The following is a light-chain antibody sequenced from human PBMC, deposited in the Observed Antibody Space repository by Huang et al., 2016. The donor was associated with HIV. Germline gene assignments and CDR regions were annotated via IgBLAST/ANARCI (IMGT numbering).Light chain of an antibody. CDR1: QSISSY. CDR2: AAS. V-gene: IGKV1-39*01. Sequence: DIQMTQSPSSLSASVGDRVTITCRASQSISSYLNWYQQKPGKAPKLLIYAASSLQSGVPSRFSGSGSGTDFTLTISSMHPEDFATYYCQQSYSNPLMYTFGQGTKLEIK. J-gene: IGKJ2*01. CDR3: QQSYSNPLMYT.